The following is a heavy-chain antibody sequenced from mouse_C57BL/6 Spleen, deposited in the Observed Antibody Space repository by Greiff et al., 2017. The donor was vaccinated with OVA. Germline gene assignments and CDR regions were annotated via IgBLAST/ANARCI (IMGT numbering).Heavy chain of an antibody. V-gene: IGHV1-54*01. D-gene: IGHD2-3*01. Sequence: QVQLQQSGAELVRPGTSVKVSCKASGYAFTNYLIEWVKQRPGQGLEWIGVINPGSGGTNYNEKFKGKATLTADKSSSTAYMQLSSLTSEDSAVYFCARLFDGYPLDYWGQGTTLTVSS. CDR2: INPGSGGT. CDR3: ARLFDGYPLDY. J-gene: IGHJ2*01. CDR1: GYAFTNYL.